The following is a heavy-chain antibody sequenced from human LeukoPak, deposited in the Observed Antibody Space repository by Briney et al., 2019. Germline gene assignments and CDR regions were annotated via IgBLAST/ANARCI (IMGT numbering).Heavy chain of an antibody. CDR2: INPYNGKT. CDR3: ARELFGRFEY. CDR1: GYTFTTYG. D-gene: IGHD2-21*01. V-gene: IGHV1-18*01. J-gene: IGHJ4*02. Sequence: ASVKVSCKASGYTFTTYGISWVRQAPRQGLECMGWINPYNGKTNYAQKLQGRVTMTTDTSTSTAYMELRSLRSDDTAVYYCARELFGRFEYWGQGTLVTVSS.